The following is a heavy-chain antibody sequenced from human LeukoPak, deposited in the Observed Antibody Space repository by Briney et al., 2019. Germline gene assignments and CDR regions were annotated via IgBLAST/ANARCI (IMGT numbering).Heavy chain of an antibody. CDR2: IYHSGST. V-gene: IGHV4-30-2*01. CDR1: GGSISSGGYS. CDR3: ALSTDGSGSYLAFDY. Sequence: PSQTLSLTCAVSGGSISSGGYSWSWIRQPPGKGLEWIGYIYHSGSTYYNPSLKSRVTISVDRSKNQFSLKLSSVTAADTAVYYCALSTDGSGSYLAFDYWGQGTLVTVSS. D-gene: IGHD3-10*01. J-gene: IGHJ4*02.